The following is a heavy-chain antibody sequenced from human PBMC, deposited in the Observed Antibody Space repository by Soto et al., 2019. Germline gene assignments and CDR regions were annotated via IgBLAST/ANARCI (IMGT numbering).Heavy chain of an antibody. J-gene: IGHJ6*02. CDR2: IWYDGSKR. CDR1: GFSFRNYG. D-gene: IGHD6-19*01. CDR3: ARGWRSGVHHSWLEV. V-gene: IGHV3-33*01. Sequence: QEQLVESGGGVVQPGRSLRLSCAASGFSFRNYGIHWVRQAPGKGLDWVAAIWYDGSKRYYADSGRGRFTISRDNSGKTVHLQMGSRRAEDTAVYYCARGWRSGVHHSWLEVWGPGTTVVVS.